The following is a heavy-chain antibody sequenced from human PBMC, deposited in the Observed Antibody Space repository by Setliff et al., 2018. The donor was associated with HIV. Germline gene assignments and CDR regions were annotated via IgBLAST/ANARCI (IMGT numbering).Heavy chain of an antibody. CDR2: IIPIFGTK. CDR3: ARKPTGSPSDY. Sequence: GASVKVSCKASGGTFSSYAISWVRQAPGQGLEWMGGIIPIFGTKNYVQKLQGRVTITTDTSTSTAYMELRSLRSDDTALYYCARKPTGSPSDYWGQGTLVTVS. D-gene: IGHD2-2*01. J-gene: IGHJ4*02. V-gene: IGHV1-69*05. CDR1: GGTFSSYA.